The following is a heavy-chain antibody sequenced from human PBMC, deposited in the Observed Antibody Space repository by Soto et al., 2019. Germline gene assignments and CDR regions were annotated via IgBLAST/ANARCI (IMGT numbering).Heavy chain of an antibody. CDR3: AGTRVASDAFDI. V-gene: IGHV4-59*12. J-gene: IGHJ3*02. CDR2: IYYSGST. Sequence: LSLTCTVSGGSISSYYWSWIRQPPGKGLEWIGYIYYSGSTNYNPSLKSRVTISVDTSKNQFSLKLSSVTAADTAVYYCAGTRVASDAFDIWGQGTMVTVS. D-gene: IGHD2-15*01. CDR1: GGSISSYY.